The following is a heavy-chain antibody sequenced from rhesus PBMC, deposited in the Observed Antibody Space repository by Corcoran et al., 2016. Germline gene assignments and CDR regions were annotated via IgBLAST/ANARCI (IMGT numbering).Heavy chain of an antibody. CDR1: GFTFSSYD. D-gene: IGHD1-14*01. CDR2: ISSPGKPI. J-gene: IGHJ5-1*01. CDR3: TREYSWNDGGGRFDV. Sequence: EVQLVESGGGLVQPGGSLRLSCAASGFTFSSYDMSWVRQAPGKGLEWVSYISSPGKPIYYAGSGKGRFTISRDYAKNSLSLQMSSLRAEDTAVYYCTREYSWNDGGGRFDVWGPGVLVTVSS. V-gene: IGHV3-136*01.